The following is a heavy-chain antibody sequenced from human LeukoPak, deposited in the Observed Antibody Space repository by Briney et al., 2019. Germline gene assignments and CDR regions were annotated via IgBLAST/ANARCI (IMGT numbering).Heavy chain of an antibody. J-gene: IGHJ3*02. CDR1: GFTFSSYA. V-gene: IGHV3-23*01. Sequence: GGSLRLSCAASGFTFSSYAMTWVRQAPGKGLEWVSVTSTSGGNTYYADSVKGRFTISRDNAKNTLYLQMNSLRAEDTAVYYCARGYTSPWDRAFDIWGQGTMVTVSS. D-gene: IGHD6-19*01. CDR2: TSTSGGNT. CDR3: ARGYTSPWDRAFDI.